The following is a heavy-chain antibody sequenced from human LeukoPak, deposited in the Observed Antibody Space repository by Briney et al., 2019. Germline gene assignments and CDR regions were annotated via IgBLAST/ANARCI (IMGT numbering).Heavy chain of an antibody. CDR3: ARLPESITIFGVVIYYFDY. CDR2: IYYSGST. V-gene: IGHV4-39*01. CDR1: GGSISSSSYY. D-gene: IGHD3-3*01. J-gene: IGHJ4*02. Sequence: SPSETLSLTCTVSGGSISSSSYYWGWIRQPPGKGLEWIGSIYYSGSTYYNPSLKSRVTISVDTSKNQFSLKLSSVTAADTAVYYCARLPESITIFGVVIYYFDYWGQGTLVTVSS.